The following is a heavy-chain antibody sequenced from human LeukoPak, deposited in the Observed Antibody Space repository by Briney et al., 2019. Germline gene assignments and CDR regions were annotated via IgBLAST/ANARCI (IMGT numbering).Heavy chain of an antibody. J-gene: IGHJ4*02. CDR2: MSPDSGNT. Sequence: GASVKVSCKASGYTFTSYDINWVRQATGQGLEWMGWMSPDSGNTGYAQKFQGRVTMTRNTSISTAYMELSSLRSEDTAVYYRYILAPGTDFHYWGQGTLVTVSS. D-gene: IGHD6-13*01. CDR3: YILAPGTDFHY. CDR1: GYTFTSYD. V-gene: IGHV1-8*01.